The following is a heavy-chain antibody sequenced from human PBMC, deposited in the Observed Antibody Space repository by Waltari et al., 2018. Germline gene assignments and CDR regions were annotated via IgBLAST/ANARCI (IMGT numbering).Heavy chain of an antibody. CDR1: GYSFTSYW. D-gene: IGHD2-2*02. J-gene: IGHJ6*03. Sequence: EVQLVQSGAEVKKPGESLKISCKGSGYSFTSYWIGWVRQMPGKGLGWWGIIYPGDSDTRYSPSFQGQVTISADKSISTAYLQWSSLKASDTAMYYCARRAEDCSSTSCYTDYYYYMDVWGKGTTVTVSS. CDR2: IYPGDSDT. CDR3: ARRAEDCSSTSCYTDYYYYMDV. V-gene: IGHV5-51*01.